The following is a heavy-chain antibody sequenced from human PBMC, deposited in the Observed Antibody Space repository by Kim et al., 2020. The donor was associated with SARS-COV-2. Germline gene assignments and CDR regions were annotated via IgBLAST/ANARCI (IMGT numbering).Heavy chain of an antibody. CDR3: ARITEYNWNTLNWFDP. CDR2: IKQDGSEK. D-gene: IGHD1-20*01. Sequence: GGSLRLSCAASGFTFSSYWMSWVRQAPGKGLEWVANIKQDGSEKYYVDSVKGRFTISRDNAKNSLYLQMNSLRAEDTAVYYCARITEYNWNTLNWFDPWGQGTLVTVSS. J-gene: IGHJ5*02. CDR1: GFTFSSYW. V-gene: IGHV3-7*01.